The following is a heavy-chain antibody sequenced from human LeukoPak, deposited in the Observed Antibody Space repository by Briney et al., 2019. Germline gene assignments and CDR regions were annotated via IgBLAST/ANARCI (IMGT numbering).Heavy chain of an antibody. CDR2: INWNGGST. D-gene: IGHD3-10*01. V-gene: IGHV3-20*04. CDR3: ASSRGFVVRGVIS. Sequence: PGGSLRLSCVASGFTFDDYGMSWVRQAPGKGLEWVSGINWNGGSTGYADSVKGRFTISRDNAKNSLYLQMNSLRAEDTALYYCASSRGFVVRGVISWGQGTLVTVSS. J-gene: IGHJ4*02. CDR1: GFTFDDYG.